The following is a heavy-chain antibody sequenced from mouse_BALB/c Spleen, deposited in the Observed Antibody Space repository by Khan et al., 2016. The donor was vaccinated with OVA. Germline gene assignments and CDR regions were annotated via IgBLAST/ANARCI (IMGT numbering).Heavy chain of an antibody. CDR1: GYTFTNYG. CDR2: INTYTGEP. J-gene: IGHJ1*01. CDR3: ASGGYWYIDV. Sequence: LVESGPELKKPGETVKISCKASGYTFTNYGMNWVKQAPGKGLKWMGWINTYTGEPTYADDFKGRFAFSLETSVSTAYLQINNLKNEDTATYFCASGGYWYIDVWGAGTTVTVSS. V-gene: IGHV9-3-1*01. D-gene: IGHD1-1*02.